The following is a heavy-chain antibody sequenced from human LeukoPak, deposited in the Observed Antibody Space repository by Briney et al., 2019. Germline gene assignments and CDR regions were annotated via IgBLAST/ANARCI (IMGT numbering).Heavy chain of an antibody. D-gene: IGHD5-18*01. J-gene: IGHJ4*02. Sequence: SETLSLACTVSGGSISSYYWSWIRQPPGKGLEWIGYIYYSGSTNYNPSLKSRVTISVDTSKNQFSLKLSSVTAADTAVYYCARNGYSYGFDYWGQGTLVTVSS. V-gene: IGHV4-59*01. CDR2: IYYSGST. CDR1: GGSISSYY. CDR3: ARNGYSYGFDY.